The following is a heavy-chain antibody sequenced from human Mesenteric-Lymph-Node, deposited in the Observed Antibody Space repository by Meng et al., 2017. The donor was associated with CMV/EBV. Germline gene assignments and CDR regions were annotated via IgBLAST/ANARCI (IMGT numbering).Heavy chain of an antibody. CDR3: ARGGVLWCPLN. V-gene: IGHV4-34*01. D-gene: IGHD2-21*01. Sequence: SETLSLTCAFYSGSFSGYYWTWIRQPPGKGLEWIGSVYYSGSTYYNPSLKSRVTISVDTPKNQFSLKLSSVTAADTAVYYCARGGVLWCPLNWGQGTLVTVSS. CDR2: VYYSGST. CDR1: SGSFSGYY. J-gene: IGHJ1*01.